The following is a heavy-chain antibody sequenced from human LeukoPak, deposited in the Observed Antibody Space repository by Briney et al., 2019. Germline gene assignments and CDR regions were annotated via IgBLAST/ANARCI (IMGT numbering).Heavy chain of an antibody. V-gene: IGHV3-7*01. CDR3: ARHVYDFWSAGFYYFDY. Sequence: GGSLRLSCAASGFTFNSYWMSWVRQTPGKGLEWVANIKEDGSEKDYVDSVRGRFTISRDSAKSSVYLQMNSLRAEDTAVYYCARHVYDFWSAGFYYFDYWGQGTLVTVSS. CDR2: IKEDGSEK. J-gene: IGHJ4*02. D-gene: IGHD3-3*01. CDR1: GFTFNSYW.